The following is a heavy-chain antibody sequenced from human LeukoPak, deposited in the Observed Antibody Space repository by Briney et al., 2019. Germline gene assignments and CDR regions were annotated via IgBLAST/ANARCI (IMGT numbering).Heavy chain of an antibody. CDR2: IIPILGIA. D-gene: IGHD3-16*01. V-gene: IGHV1-69*04. CDR3: ARDKGGPDAFDI. Sequence: SVKVSCKASGGTFSSYAISWVRHAPGQGLEWVGRIIPILGIANYTQKFQGRVTITADKSTSTAYMELSSLRSEDTAVYYCARDKGGPDAFDIWGQGTMVTVSS. CDR1: GGTFSSYA. J-gene: IGHJ3*02.